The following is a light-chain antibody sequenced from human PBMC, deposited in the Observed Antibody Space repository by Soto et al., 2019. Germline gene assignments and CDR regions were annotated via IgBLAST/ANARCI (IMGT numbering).Light chain of an antibody. CDR3: QQRSNWPPLT. J-gene: IGKJ4*01. Sequence: EIVLTQSPATLSLSPGERATLSCRASQSVSSYLAWYQQKPGQAPRLLMYDASNSATGIPARFSASGSGTDFTLTISSLEPEDFAVYYCQQRSNWPPLTFGGGTKVEIK. V-gene: IGKV3-11*01. CDR2: DAS. CDR1: QSVSSY.